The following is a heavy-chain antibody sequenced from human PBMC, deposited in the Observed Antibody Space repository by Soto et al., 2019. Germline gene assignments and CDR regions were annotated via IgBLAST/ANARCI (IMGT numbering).Heavy chain of an antibody. CDR1: GGTFSSYA. V-gene: IGHV1-69*06. CDR2: IIPIFGTA. CDR3: ASRTTVTSPNYYYGMDV. Sequence: ASVKVSCKASGGTFSSYAISWVRQAPGQGLEWMGGIIPIFGTANYAQKFQGRVTTTADKSTSTAYMELSSLRSEDTAVYYCASRTTVTSPNYYYGMDVWRQGTTVTVSS. J-gene: IGHJ6*02. D-gene: IGHD4-17*01.